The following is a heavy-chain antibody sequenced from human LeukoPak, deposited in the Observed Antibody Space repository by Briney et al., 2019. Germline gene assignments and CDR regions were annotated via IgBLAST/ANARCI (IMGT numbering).Heavy chain of an antibody. J-gene: IGHJ4*02. D-gene: IGHD1-26*01. CDR3: SRESGPFSPFGF. Sequence: RPSGTLSLTCGVSGGSISGTNWWSWVRQPPGQGLEWIGEISLRGLTNYNPSLRSRLTMSLDESKNQVSLNLTSVTAADTAVYYCSRESGPFSPFGFWGQGTLVTVSS. CDR2: ISLRGLT. V-gene: IGHV4-4*02. CDR1: GGSISGTNW.